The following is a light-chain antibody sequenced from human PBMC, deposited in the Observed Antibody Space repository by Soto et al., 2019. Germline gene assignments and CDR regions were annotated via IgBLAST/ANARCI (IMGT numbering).Light chain of an antibody. V-gene: IGKV1-5*03. CDR1: QSISNW. Sequence: DIQMTQSPSTLSASVGDRVTITCRASQSISNWLAWYQQKPGKAPNLLIYKPAGLESGVPARFTGRGSRTEFTLTITSLQPDDSATYYCQHYDSYSRPFGGGTKVEIK. CDR3: QHYDSYSRP. CDR2: KPA. J-gene: IGKJ4*01.